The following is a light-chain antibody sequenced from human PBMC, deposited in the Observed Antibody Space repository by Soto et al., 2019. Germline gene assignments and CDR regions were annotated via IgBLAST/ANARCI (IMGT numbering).Light chain of an antibody. J-gene: IGKJ1*01. CDR3: HQYDSWT. CDR2: DTS. Sequence: EIVLTQSPGTLSLSPGERATLSCRASQSVSSSYLAWYQQKPGQAPRLLIYDTSYRATGIPDRISGSGSGTDFTLTISRLEPEDFAVYYCHQYDSWTFGQGTTVDIK. V-gene: IGKV3-20*01. CDR1: QSVSSSY.